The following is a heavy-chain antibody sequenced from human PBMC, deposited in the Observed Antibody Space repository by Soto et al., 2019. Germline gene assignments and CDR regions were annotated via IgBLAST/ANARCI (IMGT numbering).Heavy chain of an antibody. CDR3: ARTYGINWYFDL. V-gene: IGHV5-51*01. J-gene: IGHJ2*01. Sequence: DSLKISRKGSGYSFTSYWIGLVRQMPGKGLEWMGIIYPGDSDTRYSPSFQGQVTISADKSISTAYLQWSSLKASDTAMYYCARTYGINWYFDLWGRGTLVTVSS. CDR1: GYSFTSYW. CDR2: IYPGDSDT. D-gene: IGHD4-17*01.